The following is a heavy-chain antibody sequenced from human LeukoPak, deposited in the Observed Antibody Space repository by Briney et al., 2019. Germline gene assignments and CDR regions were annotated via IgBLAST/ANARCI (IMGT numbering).Heavy chain of an antibody. J-gene: IGHJ6*02. V-gene: IGHV4-34*01. CDR1: GGSFSGYY. Sequence: SETLSLTCAVYGGSFSGYYWSWIRQPPGKGLEWIGEINHSGSTNYNPSLKSRVTISVATSKNQFSLKLSSVTAADTAVYYCAALGYCSSTSCYTDDYYYYGMDVWGQGTTVTVSS. CDR2: INHSGST. CDR3: AALGYCSSTSCYTDDYYYYGMDV. D-gene: IGHD2-2*02.